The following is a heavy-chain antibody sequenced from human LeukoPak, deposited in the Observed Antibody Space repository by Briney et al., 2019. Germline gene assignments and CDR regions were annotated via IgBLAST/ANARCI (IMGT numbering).Heavy chain of an antibody. CDR3: ARHSADWLLSP. J-gene: IGHJ5*02. CDR2: IYTSGST. V-gene: IGHV4-4*07. D-gene: IGHD3/OR15-3a*01. CDR1: GGSICGYY. Sequence: SETLSLTCTVSGGSICGYYWSWLRQPAGKGLEWIGRIYTSGSTNYNPSRKSRVTISVDTSQNHFSPKLGFVTAADTAVYYCARHSADWLLSPWGEGTLVTVSS.